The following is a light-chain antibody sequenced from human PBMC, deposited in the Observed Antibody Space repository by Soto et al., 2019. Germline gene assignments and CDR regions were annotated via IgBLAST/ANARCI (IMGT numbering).Light chain of an antibody. CDR1: QSVSSSY. V-gene: IGKV3-20*01. Sequence: EIVLTQSPGTLSLSPGERATLSCRASQSVSSSYLAWYQQKPGQAPRPLIYGASSRAIGIPDRFSGSGSGTDFTLTISRLEPEDFAVYYCQQYGRSPWTSGQGTKV. J-gene: IGKJ1*01. CDR3: QQYGRSPWT. CDR2: GAS.